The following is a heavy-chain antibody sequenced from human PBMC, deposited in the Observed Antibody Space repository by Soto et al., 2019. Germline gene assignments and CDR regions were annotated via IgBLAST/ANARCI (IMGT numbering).Heavy chain of an antibody. Sequence: GGSLRLSCAASGFTFSSYAMSWVRQAPGKGLEWVSAISGSGGSTYYADSVKGRFTISRDNAKNSLHLQMNSLRDEDTAVYYCARDYYDSSGYLAPLDHWGQGTLVTVSS. CDR3: ARDYYDSSGYLAPLDH. V-gene: IGHV3-23*01. J-gene: IGHJ4*02. CDR2: ISGSGGST. D-gene: IGHD3-22*01. CDR1: GFTFSSYA.